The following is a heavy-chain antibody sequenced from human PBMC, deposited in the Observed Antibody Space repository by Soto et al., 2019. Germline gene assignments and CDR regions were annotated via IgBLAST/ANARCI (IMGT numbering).Heavy chain of an antibody. CDR3: SIKISIFGVVITDY. D-gene: IGHD3-3*01. J-gene: IGHJ4*02. CDR1: CYTFSRSG. V-gene: IGHV1-18*01. Sequence: GASGKVSCKASCYTFSRSGISWGGPAPGPGLDWMGWISAYNGNTNYAQKLQGRVTMTRDTSTSTAYMELRSLRSDDTAVYYCSIKISIFGVVITDYWSQGTLVTVSS. CDR2: ISAYNGNT.